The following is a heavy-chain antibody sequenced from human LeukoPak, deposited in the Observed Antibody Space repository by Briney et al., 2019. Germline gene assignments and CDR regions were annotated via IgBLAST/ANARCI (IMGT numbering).Heavy chain of an antibody. CDR1: GFTFSDHY. D-gene: IGHD3-10*01. CDR3: ARCPEVRGVIITRFDP. V-gene: IGHV3-72*01. J-gene: IGHJ5*02. CDR2: TRNKANSYTT. Sequence: GGSLRLSCAASGFTFSDHYMDWVRQAPGKGLEWVGRTRNKANSYTTEYAASVKGRFTISRDDSKNSLYLQMNSLKTEDTAVYYCARCPEVRGVIITRFDPWGQGTLVTVSS.